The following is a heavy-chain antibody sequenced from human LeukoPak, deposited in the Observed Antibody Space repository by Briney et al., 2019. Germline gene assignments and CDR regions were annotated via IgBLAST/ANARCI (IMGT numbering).Heavy chain of an antibody. D-gene: IGHD1-26*01. J-gene: IGHJ3*02. CDR3: ARVRSGSRDAFHI. V-gene: IGHV1-8*01. Sequence: ASVKVSCKASVYTFTSYDIKWVRQATGQGLEWMGWMNPNSGNTGYAQKFQGRVTMTRNTSISTAYMELSSLRSEDTAVYYCARVRSGSRDAFHIWGQGTMVTVSS. CDR1: VYTFTSYD. CDR2: MNPNSGNT.